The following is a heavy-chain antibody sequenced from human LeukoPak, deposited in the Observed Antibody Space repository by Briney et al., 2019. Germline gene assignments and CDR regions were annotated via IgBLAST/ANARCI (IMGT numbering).Heavy chain of an antibody. CDR3: ARDPSSGYYYYFDY. CDR1: GFTFSSYG. Sequence: GGSLRLSCAASGFTFSSYGMHWVRQAPGKGLEWVAVISYDGSNKYYVDSVKGRFTISRDSSKNTLYLQMNSLRAEDTAVYYCARDPSSGYYYYFDYWGQGTLVTVSS. V-gene: IGHV3-30*03. J-gene: IGHJ4*02. D-gene: IGHD3-22*01. CDR2: ISYDGSNK.